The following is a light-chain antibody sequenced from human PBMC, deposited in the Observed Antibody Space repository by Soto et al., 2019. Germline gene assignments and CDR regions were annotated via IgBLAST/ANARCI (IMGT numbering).Light chain of an antibody. CDR2: DAS. V-gene: IGKV3-11*01. CDR1: QTISRY. J-gene: IGKJ3*01. Sequence: EIVLTQSPATLSLSPGERATLSCRASQTISRYLAWYQQKPGQAPRLLIYDASTRASGIPARFSGTGSGTDFTLTVSSLEPEDFAVYYCQQRSIWPPGTFGPGTKLDVK. CDR3: QQRSIWPPGT.